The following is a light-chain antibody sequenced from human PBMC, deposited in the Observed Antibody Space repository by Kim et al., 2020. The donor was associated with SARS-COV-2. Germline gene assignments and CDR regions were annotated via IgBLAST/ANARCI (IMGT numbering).Light chain of an antibody. V-gene: IGLV6-57*01. Sequence: NFMLTQPHSVSESPGKTVTISCTRSSGSIASNYVQWYQQRPGSSPTTVIYEDNQRPSGVPDRFSGSIDSSSNSASLTISGLKTDDEADYYCQSYDSSNRWVFGGGTQLTVL. CDR2: EDN. J-gene: IGLJ3*02. CDR3: QSYDSSNRWV. CDR1: SGSIASNY.